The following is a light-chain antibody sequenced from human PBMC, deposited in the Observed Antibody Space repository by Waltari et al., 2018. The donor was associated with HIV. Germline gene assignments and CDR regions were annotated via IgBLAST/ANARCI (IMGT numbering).Light chain of an antibody. CDR2: DNN. CDR1: SSNIGTNF. CDR3: GTWDNSLKTVV. J-gene: IGLJ2*01. V-gene: IGLV1-51*01. Sequence: QSVLTQPPSVSAAPGQTVSISCSGFSSNIGTNFVSWYHQLPGKAPKLLIFDNNKRPSGIPDRVSASKSGTSATLAITGLQTGDEGDYYCGTWDNSLKTVVFGGGTK.